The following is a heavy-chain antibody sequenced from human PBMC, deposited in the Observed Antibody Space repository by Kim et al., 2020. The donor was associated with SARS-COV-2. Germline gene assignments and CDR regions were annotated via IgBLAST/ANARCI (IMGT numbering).Heavy chain of an antibody. CDR3: ARTETGYASWFDS. Sequence: SETLSLTCTVSGGSVSSGGYYWGWLRHHPGKGLEWIGYTYYTGDTFYNPSLQSRVTISPDTSKNQLSLNLTSVTAADTGVYYCARTETGYASWFDSWGQG. V-gene: IGHV4-31*03. D-gene: IGHD1-1*01. CDR2: TYYTGDT. J-gene: IGHJ5*02. CDR1: GGSVSSGGYY.